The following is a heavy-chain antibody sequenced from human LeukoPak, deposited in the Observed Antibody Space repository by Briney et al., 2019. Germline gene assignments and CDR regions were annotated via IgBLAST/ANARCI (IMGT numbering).Heavy chain of an antibody. J-gene: IGHJ4*02. D-gene: IGHD3-10*01. Sequence: PGGPLRLSCAASGFTFTNYWMHWVRQAPRTGLVWVSRINTDGTSTNYADSVKGRFTISRDNAKNTLYLQMNSLRAEDTAVYFCARFGWVPPAHFDLWGQGTLVTVSS. CDR3: ARFGWVPPAHFDL. V-gene: IGHV3-74*01. CDR1: GFTFTNYW. CDR2: INTDGTST.